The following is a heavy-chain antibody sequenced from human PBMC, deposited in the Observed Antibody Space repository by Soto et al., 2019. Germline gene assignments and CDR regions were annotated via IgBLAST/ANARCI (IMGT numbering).Heavy chain of an antibody. J-gene: IGHJ5*02. CDR1: GFTFSSYS. V-gene: IGHV3-48*02. Sequence: PGGFLRLSCAASGFTFSSYSMNWVRQALGRGLEWISYISISGGVIYYADSVKGRFTISRDNAKNSLFLQMNSLRDDDTAVYYCVRDGRSYYDILAGPWGQGTLVTVSS. D-gene: IGHD3-9*01. CDR3: VRDGRSYYDILAGP. CDR2: ISISGGVI.